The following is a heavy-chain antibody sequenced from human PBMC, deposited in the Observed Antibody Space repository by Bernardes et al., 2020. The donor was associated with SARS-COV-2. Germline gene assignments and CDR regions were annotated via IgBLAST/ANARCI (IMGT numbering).Heavy chain of an antibody. D-gene: IGHD7-27*01. Sequence: SETLSLTCTVSGGSISSYYWSWIRQPPGKGLEWIGYIYYSGSTNYNPSLKSRVTISVDTSKNQFSLKLSSVTAADTAVYYCARDYLNWGYRAFDIWGQGTMVTVSS. CDR1: GGSISSYY. CDR3: ARDYLNWGYRAFDI. J-gene: IGHJ3*02. V-gene: IGHV4-59*01. CDR2: IYYSGST.